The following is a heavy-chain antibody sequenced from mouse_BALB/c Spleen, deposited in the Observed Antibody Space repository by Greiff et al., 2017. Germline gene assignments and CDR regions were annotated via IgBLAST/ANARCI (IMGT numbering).Heavy chain of an antibody. CDR3: ARETMSTMDY. CDR2: IWAGGST. Sequence: QVQLQQSGPGLVAPSQSLSITCTVSGFSLTSYGVHWVRQPPGKGLEWLGVIWAGGSTNYTSALMSRLSISKDNSKSQVFLKMNSLQTDDTAMYYCARETMSTMDYWGQGTSVTVSS. J-gene: IGHJ4*01. D-gene: IGHD2-4*01. CDR1: GFSLTSYG. V-gene: IGHV2-9*02.